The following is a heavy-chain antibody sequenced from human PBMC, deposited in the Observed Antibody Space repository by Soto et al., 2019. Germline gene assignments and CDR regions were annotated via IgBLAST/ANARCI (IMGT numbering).Heavy chain of an antibody. V-gene: IGHV1-69*08. J-gene: IGHJ3*02. D-gene: IGHD3-22*01. CDR2: IIPILGIA. CDR3: ARDKYYDNDAFDI. Sequence: QVQLVQSGAEVKKPGSSVKVSCKASGGTFSSYTISWVRQAPGQGREWMGRIIPILGIANYAQKFQGRVTITADKSTSTAYMELSSRRSEDTAVYYCARDKYYDNDAFDIWGQGTMVTVSS. CDR1: GGTFSSYT.